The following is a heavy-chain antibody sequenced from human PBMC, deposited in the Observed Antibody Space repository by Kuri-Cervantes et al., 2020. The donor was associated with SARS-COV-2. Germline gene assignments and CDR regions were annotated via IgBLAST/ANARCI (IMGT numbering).Heavy chain of an antibody. CDR1: GFTFSSYA. Sequence: GESLKISCAASGFTFSSYAMHWVRQAPGKGLEWVAVIPYDGSNKYYADSVKGRFTISRDNSKNTLYLQMTSLRDKDPAVYYCARVAESSGYHFDYWGQGTLVTVSS. CDR3: ARVAESSGYHFDY. CDR2: IPYDGSNK. V-gene: IGHV3-30*16. J-gene: IGHJ4*02. D-gene: IGHD3-22*01.